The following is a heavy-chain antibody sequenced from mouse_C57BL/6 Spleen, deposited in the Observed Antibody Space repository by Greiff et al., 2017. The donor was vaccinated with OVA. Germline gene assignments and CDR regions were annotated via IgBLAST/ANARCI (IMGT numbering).Heavy chain of an antibody. CDR1: GFSFNTYA. D-gene: IGHD2-1*01. V-gene: IGHV10-1*01. Sequence: EVKLQESGGGLVQPKGSLKLSCAASGFSFNTYAMNWVRQAPGKGLEWVARIRSKSNNYATYYADSVKDRFTISRDDSESMLYLQMNNLKTEDTAMYYCVRTDYYGTHYAMDYWGQGTSVTVSS. CDR2: IRSKSNNYAT. J-gene: IGHJ4*01. CDR3: VRTDYYGTHYAMDY.